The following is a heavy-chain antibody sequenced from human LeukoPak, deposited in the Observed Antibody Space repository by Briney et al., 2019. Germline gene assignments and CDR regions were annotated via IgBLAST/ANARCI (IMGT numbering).Heavy chain of an antibody. D-gene: IGHD2-2*01. CDR2: IYYSGST. CDR1: GGSISSYY. Sequence: PSETLSLTCTVSGGSISSYYWSWIRQPPGKGLEWIGYIYYSGSTNYNPSLKSRVTISVDTSKNQFSLKLSSVTAADTAVYYCARHGRTAALDAFDIWGQGTMVTVSS. CDR3: ARHGRTAALDAFDI. J-gene: IGHJ3*02. V-gene: IGHV4-59*08.